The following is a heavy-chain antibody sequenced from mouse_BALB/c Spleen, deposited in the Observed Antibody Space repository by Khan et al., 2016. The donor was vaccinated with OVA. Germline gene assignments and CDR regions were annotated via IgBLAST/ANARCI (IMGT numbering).Heavy chain of an antibody. D-gene: IGHD2-4*01. Sequence: QVQLKESGPGLVQPSQSLSITCTVSGFSLTNYSVHWVRQSPGKGLEWLGVIWSAGSTEYNAAFKSRLTISKENSRSQVFFKMNSLQSNDTAIYYCARKGYDYGRGALFAYWGQGTLVTVSA. CDR3: ARKGYDYGRGALFAY. J-gene: IGHJ3*01. CDR2: IWSAGST. V-gene: IGHV2-2*03. CDR1: GFSLTNYS.